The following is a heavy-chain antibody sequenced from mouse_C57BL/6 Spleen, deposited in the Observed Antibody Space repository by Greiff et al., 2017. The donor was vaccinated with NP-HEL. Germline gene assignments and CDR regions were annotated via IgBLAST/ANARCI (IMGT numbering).Heavy chain of an antibody. CDR3: ARRGGNYPYWYFDV. V-gene: IGHV1-47*01. Sequence: VQGVESGAELVKPGASVKMSCKASGYTFTTYPIEWMKQNHGKSLEWIGNFHPYNDDTKYNEKFKGKATLTVEKSSSTVYLELSRLTSDDSAVYYCARRGGNYPYWYFDVWGTGTTVTVSS. CDR1: GYTFTTYP. D-gene: IGHD2-1*01. CDR2: FHPYNDDT. J-gene: IGHJ1*03.